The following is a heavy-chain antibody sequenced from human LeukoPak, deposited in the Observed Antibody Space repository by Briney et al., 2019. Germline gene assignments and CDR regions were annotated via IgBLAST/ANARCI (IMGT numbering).Heavy chain of an antibody. Sequence: SGGSLRLSCAASGFTFSSYAMSWVRQAPGKGLEWVSAISGSGGSTYYADSVKGRFTISRDNSKNTLYLQMNNLRAEDTAVYYCAKVPDYDILTGSFDYWGQGTLVTVSS. D-gene: IGHD3-9*01. V-gene: IGHV3-23*01. J-gene: IGHJ4*02. CDR2: ISGSGGST. CDR3: AKVPDYDILTGSFDY. CDR1: GFTFSSYA.